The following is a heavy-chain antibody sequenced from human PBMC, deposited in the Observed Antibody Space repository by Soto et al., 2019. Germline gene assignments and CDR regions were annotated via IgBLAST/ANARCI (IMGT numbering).Heavy chain of an antibody. V-gene: IGHV3-53*01. CDR1: GFTVSSNY. CDR3: ARERCSGGGCYFSA. Sequence: EVQLVESGGGLIQPGGSLRLSCAASGFTVSSNYLSWVRQAPGKGLEWVSVIYSDGSTYYADSVKGRFTISRDISRNTLSLQMNSLRAEDTAVCYCARERCSGGGCYFSAWGQGTLVTVSS. J-gene: IGHJ5*02. CDR2: IYSDGST. D-gene: IGHD2-15*01.